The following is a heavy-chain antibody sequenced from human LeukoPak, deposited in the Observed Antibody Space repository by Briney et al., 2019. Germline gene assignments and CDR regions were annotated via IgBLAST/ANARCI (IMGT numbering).Heavy chain of an antibody. V-gene: IGHV4-59*01. CDR2: IYYSGST. Sequence: PSETLSLTCTVSGGSISSYYWSWIRQPPVKGLEWIGYIYYSGSTNYNPSLKSRVTISVDTSKNQFSLKLSSVTAADTAVYYCARVQSDILTGYRDYFDYWGQGTLVTVSS. CDR1: GGSISSYY. D-gene: IGHD3-9*01. J-gene: IGHJ4*02. CDR3: ARVQSDILTGYRDYFDY.